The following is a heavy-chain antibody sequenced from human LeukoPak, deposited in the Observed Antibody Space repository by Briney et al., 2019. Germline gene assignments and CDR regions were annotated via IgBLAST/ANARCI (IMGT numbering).Heavy chain of an antibody. J-gene: IGHJ4*02. CDR3: VRSSGFPDY. V-gene: IGHV3-74*01. D-gene: IGHD3-22*01. CDR2: IDSDGTRT. Sequence: GGSLRLSCAASGFTLSNHWMHWVRQAPGKGLVWVSRIDSDGTRTLYADSVKGRFTISRDDARNTLYLQMNSLRADDTAIYYCVRSSGFPDYWGQGTLVTVSS. CDR1: GFTLSNHW.